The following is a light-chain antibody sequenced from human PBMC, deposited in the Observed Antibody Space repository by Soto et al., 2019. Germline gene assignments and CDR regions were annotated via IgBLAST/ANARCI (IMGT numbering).Light chain of an antibody. Sequence: EIVLTQSPGTLSLSPGERATLSCRASQSVSSSYLAWYQQKPGQAPRLPIYGASSRATGIPDRFSGSGSGTDFSLTISRLEPEDFAVYYCWQYGSLPLTFGGGTKVEIK. CDR1: QSVSSSY. V-gene: IGKV3-20*01. CDR3: WQYGSLPLT. J-gene: IGKJ4*01. CDR2: GAS.